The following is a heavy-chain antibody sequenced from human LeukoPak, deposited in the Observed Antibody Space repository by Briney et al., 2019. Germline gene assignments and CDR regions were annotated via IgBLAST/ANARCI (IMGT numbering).Heavy chain of an antibody. V-gene: IGHV3-15*01. CDR2: IKSKTDGGTT. J-gene: IGHJ4*02. CDR3: AHRDTTMVRVDY. CDR1: GFTFRNAS. Sequence: GGSLRLSCAASGFTFRNASMSWVRQAPGKGLEWVGRIKSKTDGGTTDYAAPVKGRFTTSRDDSKNTLYLQMNSLTTEDRAVYFCAHRDTTMVRVDYWGQGTLVTVSS. D-gene: IGHD5-18*01.